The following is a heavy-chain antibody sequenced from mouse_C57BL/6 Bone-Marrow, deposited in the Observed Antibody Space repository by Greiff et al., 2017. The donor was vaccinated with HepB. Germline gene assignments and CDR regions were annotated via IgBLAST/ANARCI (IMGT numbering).Heavy chain of an antibody. Sequence: DVMLVESGGGLVQPGGSLKLSCAASGFTFSDYYMYWVRQTPEKRLEWVAYISNGGGRTYYPDTVKGRFTISRDNAKNTLYLQMSRLKSEDTAMYYCARLKAFAYWGQGTLVTVSA. CDR2: ISNGGGRT. CDR3: ARLKAFAY. J-gene: IGHJ3*01. V-gene: IGHV5-12*01. CDR1: GFTFSDYY.